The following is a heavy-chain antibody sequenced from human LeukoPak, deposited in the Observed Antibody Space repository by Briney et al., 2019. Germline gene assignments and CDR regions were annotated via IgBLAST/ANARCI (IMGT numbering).Heavy chain of an antibody. CDR1: GFTVSSNY. V-gene: IGHV3-66*01. CDR3: ARGGIWGHAFDI. CDR2: IYSDSTT. Sequence: PGGSLRLSCAASGFTVSSNYMSWARQAPGKGLEWVSIIYSDSTTDYADSVKGRFTISRDSSMNSLYLQLNSLRAEDTAVYYCARGGIWGHAFDIWGQGTVVTVSS. J-gene: IGHJ3*02. D-gene: IGHD2-15*01.